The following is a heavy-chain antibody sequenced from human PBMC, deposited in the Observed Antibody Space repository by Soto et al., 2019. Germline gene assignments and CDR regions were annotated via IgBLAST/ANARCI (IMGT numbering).Heavy chain of an antibody. CDR3: TRDNSGYSGYDPKYYYMDV. CDR1: GFTFGDYF. J-gene: IGHJ6*03. D-gene: IGHD5-12*01. CDR2: IRSKGHGGAA. V-gene: IGHV3-49*03. Sequence: GGSLRLSCTASGFTFGDYFMSWLRQAPGKGLEWVGFIRSKGHGGAADYAASVKGRFTISRDESKSIAYLQMNSLKTEDTAVYYCTRDNSGYSGYDPKYYYMDVWGKGNTVTVPS.